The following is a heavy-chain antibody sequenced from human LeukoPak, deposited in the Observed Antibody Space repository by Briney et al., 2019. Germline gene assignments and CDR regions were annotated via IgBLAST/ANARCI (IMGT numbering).Heavy chain of an antibody. V-gene: IGHV4-30-4*07. J-gene: IGHJ4*02. CDR2: IYYSGST. CDR3: ARFDSGGGGLFDY. CDR1: GGSISSGGYS. D-gene: IGHD3-22*01. Sequence: SETLSLTCAVSGGSISSGGYSWSWIRQPPGKGLEWIGYIYYSGSTYYNPSLKSRVTISVDTSKNQFSLKLSSVTAADTAVYYCARFDSGGGGLFDYWGQGTLVTVSS.